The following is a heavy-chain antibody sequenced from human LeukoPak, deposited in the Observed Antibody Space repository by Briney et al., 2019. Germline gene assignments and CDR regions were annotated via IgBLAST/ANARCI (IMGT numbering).Heavy chain of an antibody. CDR2: INPNNGDS. CDR1: GYTLTNYH. J-gene: IGHJ4*02. D-gene: IGHD2-21*02. Sequence: GASVKVSRKASGYTLTNYHINWVRQATGQGLAWMGWINPNNGDSGFAQKFQGRVTITRDTAMTTAYIELSSLTSEDTAIYFCARTTAFTASGYDYWGQGTLVTVSS. V-gene: IGHV1-8*03. CDR3: ARTTAFTASGYDY.